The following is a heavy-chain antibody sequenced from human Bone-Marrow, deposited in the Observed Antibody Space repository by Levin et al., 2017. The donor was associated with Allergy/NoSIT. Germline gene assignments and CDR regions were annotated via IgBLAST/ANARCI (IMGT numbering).Heavy chain of an antibody. CDR1: GFPFNSYA. J-gene: IGHJ4*02. Sequence: QSGGSLRLSCAASGFPFNSYAMSWVRQVPGKGLEWVSGLRAGGDGTNYADSVKGRFTLSRDNSKNTLYLQLSSLRADDTAVYYCAKDRGGYSYGHGFDYWGQGTLVTVSS. D-gene: IGHD5-18*01. CDR2: LRAGGDGT. V-gene: IGHV3-23*01. CDR3: AKDRGGYSYGHGFDY.